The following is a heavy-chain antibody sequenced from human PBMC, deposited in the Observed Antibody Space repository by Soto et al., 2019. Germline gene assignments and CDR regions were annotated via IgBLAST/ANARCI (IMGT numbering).Heavy chain of an antibody. V-gene: IGHV1-69*02. Sequence: QVQLVQSGAEVKKPGSSVKVSCKASGGTFSSYTISWVRQAPGQGLEWMGRIIPILGIANYAQKFQGRVTITADKPTSTAYMELSSLRSEDTAVYYCARVGGANGGDYWGQGTLVTVSS. J-gene: IGHJ4*02. CDR1: GGTFSSYT. D-gene: IGHD7-27*01. CDR2: IIPILGIA. CDR3: ARVGGANGGDY.